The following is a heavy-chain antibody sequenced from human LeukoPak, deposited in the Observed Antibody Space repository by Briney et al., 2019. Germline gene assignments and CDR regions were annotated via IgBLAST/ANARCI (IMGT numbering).Heavy chain of an antibody. Sequence: GGSLRLSCAASGFTFSDYYMNWIRQAPGKGLEWVSSISGGSRTINYADSVKGRFTTSRDNAKNSLFLQVNSQRAEDTAVYYCARAGQSDYWGQGTLVTVSS. V-gene: IGHV3-11*01. CDR3: ARAGQSDY. J-gene: IGHJ4*02. CDR1: GFTFSDYY. CDR2: ISGGSRTI.